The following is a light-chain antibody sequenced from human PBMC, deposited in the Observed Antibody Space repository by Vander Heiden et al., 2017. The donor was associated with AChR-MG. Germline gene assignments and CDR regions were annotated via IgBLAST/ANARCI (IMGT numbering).Light chain of an antibody. Sequence: DIQMTQSPPSLSASVPARVPISCRATHTISVYLSCYQQKPGKAPKLLMYGASNLQSTVPSRFSGSGSGTDFTLTISSLQPEDFATYYCQQTYTTPRTFGQGTKVDIK. CDR3: QQTYTTPRT. CDR2: GAS. CDR1: HTISVY. J-gene: IGKJ1*01. V-gene: IGKV1-39*01.